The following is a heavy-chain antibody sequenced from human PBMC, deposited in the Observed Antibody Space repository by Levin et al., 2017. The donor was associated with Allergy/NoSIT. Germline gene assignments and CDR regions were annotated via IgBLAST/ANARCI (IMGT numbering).Heavy chain of an antibody. Sequence: EASVKVSCKASGYTFTNYYIHWVRQAPGQGLEWMGVINPSSGSTSYAQKFQGRVTMTRDTSTSTVYMELSSLRSEDTALYYCARRASALASTSYFDYWGQGTLVTVSS. CDR2: INPSSGST. CDR3: ARRASALASTSYFDY. V-gene: IGHV1-46*01. CDR1: GYTFTNYY. J-gene: IGHJ4*02. D-gene: IGHD6-19*01.